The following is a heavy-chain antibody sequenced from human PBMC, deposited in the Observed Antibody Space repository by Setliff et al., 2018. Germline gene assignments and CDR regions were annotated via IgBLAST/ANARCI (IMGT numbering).Heavy chain of an antibody. Sequence: ASVKVSCKASGYTFNNYGINWVRQAPGQGLEWMGWISAYAQKFQGRVTMTTDTSTSTAYMELRSLRSDDTAVYYCARGPLDFVVVPAAAKFDYWGQGTLVNVSS. CDR2: ISA. D-gene: IGHD2-2*01. J-gene: IGHJ4*02. CDR3: ARGPLDFVVVPAAAKFDY. CDR1: GYTFNNYG. V-gene: IGHV1-18*01.